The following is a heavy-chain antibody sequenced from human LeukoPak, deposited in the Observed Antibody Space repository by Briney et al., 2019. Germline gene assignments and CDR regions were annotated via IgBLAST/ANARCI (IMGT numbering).Heavy chain of an antibody. Sequence: GASVKVSCKASGGTFSSYAISWVRQAPGQGLEWMGGIIPIFGTANYAQKFQGRVTITTDESTSTAYMELSSLRSEDTAVYYCARGKDGDGDYSNYNWFDPWGQGTLVTVSS. CDR1: GGTFSSYA. CDR2: IIPIFGTA. CDR3: ARGKDGDGDYSNYNWFDP. V-gene: IGHV1-69*05. J-gene: IGHJ5*02. D-gene: IGHD4-17*01.